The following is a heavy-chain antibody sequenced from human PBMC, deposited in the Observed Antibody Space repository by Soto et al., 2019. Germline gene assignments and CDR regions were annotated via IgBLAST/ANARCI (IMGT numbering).Heavy chain of an antibody. D-gene: IGHD1-1*01. Sequence: QVHLVQSGAEVKKPGASVKVSCKGSGYAFTTYGITWVRQAPGQGLEWMGWISAHNGNTNYAQKLQGRVTVTRDTSTSTAYMDLRSLRSDGAAVDYCARGRYGDYWGQGALVTVSS. V-gene: IGHV1-18*01. CDR2: ISAHNGNT. CDR1: GYAFTTYG. J-gene: IGHJ4*02. CDR3: ARGRYGDY.